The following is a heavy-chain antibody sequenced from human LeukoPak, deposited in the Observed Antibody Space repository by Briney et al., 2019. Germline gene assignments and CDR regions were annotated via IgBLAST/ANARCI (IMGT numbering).Heavy chain of an antibody. D-gene: IGHD5-24*01. CDR1: GFTFNNYG. J-gene: IGHJ5*02. CDR3: AGRDGNH. CDR2: ISYDGSNK. V-gene: IGHV3-30*19. Sequence: GGSLRLSRAASGFTFNNYGIHWVRQAPGKGLEWVAVISYDGSNKYYADSVKGRFTISRDNSKNTLYLQMNSLRAEDTAVYYCAGRDGNHWGQGTLVTVSS.